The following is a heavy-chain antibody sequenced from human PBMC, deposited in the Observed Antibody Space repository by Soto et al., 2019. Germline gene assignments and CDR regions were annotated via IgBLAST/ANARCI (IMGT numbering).Heavy chain of an antibody. CDR2: IYHSGST. CDR1: GGTISSVGYS. V-gene: IGHV4-30-2*01. Sequence: QLQLQESGSGLVKPSQTLSLICAVSGGTISSVGYSWSWIRQPPGKGLEWIGYIYHSGSTYYNPSVTLSDTRAVDRSKTQFSMKLSSVTAADTAVYYCARWQVVAAQHWGQGTLVTVSS. CDR3: ARWQVVAAQH. D-gene: IGHD2-15*01. J-gene: IGHJ4*02.